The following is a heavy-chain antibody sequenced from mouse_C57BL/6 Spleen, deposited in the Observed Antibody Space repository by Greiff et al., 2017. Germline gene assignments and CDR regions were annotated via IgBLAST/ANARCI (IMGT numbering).Heavy chain of an antibody. CDR3: ARSDYYGSSYFDY. V-gene: IGHV1-78*01. Sequence: VQRVESDAELVKPGASVKISCKVSGYTFTDHTIHWMKQRPEQGLEWIGYIYPRDGSTKYNEKFKGKATLTADKSSSTAYMQLNSLTSEDSAVYFCARSDYYGSSYFDYWGQGTTLTVSS. CDR1: GYTFTDHT. D-gene: IGHD1-1*01. CDR2: IYPRDGST. J-gene: IGHJ2*01.